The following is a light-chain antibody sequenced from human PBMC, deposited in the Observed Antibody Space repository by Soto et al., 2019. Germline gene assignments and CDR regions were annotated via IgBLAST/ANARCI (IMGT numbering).Light chain of an antibody. CDR3: CSYAGSYTSYV. CDR2: GVS. V-gene: IGLV2-11*01. Sequence: QSALTQPRSVSGSPGQSVTISCTGTSSDVGGYNYVSWYQQHPGKAPKLMIYGVSKRPSGVPDRFSGSKSGNTASLTISGLQAEDEADYYCCSYAGSYTSYVFGTGTKLTVL. CDR1: SSDVGGYNY. J-gene: IGLJ1*01.